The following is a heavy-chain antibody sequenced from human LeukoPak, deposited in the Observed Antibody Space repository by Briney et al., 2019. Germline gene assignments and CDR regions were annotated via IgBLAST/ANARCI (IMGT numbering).Heavy chain of an antibody. CDR3: ARGWGFDYHGSWSYRYNWFDP. V-gene: IGHV1-2*02. D-gene: IGHD3-10*01. Sequence: ASVKVSCKASGYTFTGYYMHWVRQAPGQGLEWMGWINPNSGGTNYAQKFQGRVTMTRGTSISTAYMELSRLRSDDTAVYYCARGWGFDYHGSWSYRYNWFDPWGQGTLLTVSS. CDR1: GYTFTGYY. CDR2: INPNSGGT. J-gene: IGHJ5*02.